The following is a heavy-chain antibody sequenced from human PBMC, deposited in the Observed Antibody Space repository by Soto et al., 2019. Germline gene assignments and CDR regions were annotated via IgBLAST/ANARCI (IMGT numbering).Heavy chain of an antibody. CDR3: AREGYYYGSGSNPASYYYYYGMDV. CDR1: GYTFTSYG. CDR2: ISAYNGNT. V-gene: IGHV1-18*01. J-gene: IGHJ6*02. D-gene: IGHD3-10*01. Sequence: ASVKVSCKASGYTFTSYGISWVRQAPGQGLEWMGWISAYNGNTNYAQKLQGRVTMTTDTSTSTAYMELRSLRSDDTAVYYCAREGYYYGSGSNPASYYYYYGMDVWGQGTTVTVSS.